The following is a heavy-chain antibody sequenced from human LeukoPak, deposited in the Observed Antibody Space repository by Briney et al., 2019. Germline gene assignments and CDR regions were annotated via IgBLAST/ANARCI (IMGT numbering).Heavy chain of an antibody. CDR2: MYYSGGT. V-gene: IGHV4-39*01. CDR3: ARQRDYADYLDAFDV. Sequence: SETLSLTCTVSGGSISSSSHYWGWIRQPPGKGLEWIGSMYYSGGTYYNPSLKSRVTISIDTSRNQFSLKLNSVTAADTAVYYCARQRDYADYLDAFDVWGQGTMVTVSS. J-gene: IGHJ3*01. D-gene: IGHD4-17*01. CDR1: GGSISSSSHY.